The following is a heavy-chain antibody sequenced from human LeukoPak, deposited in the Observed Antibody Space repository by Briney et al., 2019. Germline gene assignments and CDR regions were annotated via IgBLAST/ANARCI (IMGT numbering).Heavy chain of an antibody. CDR1: GGSISSSSYY. D-gene: IGHD4-11*01. V-gene: IGHV4-39*01. Sequence: SETLSLTCTVSGGSISSSSYYWGWIRQPPGKGLEWIGSIYYSGSTYYNPSLKSRVTISVDTSKNQFSLKLSAVTAADTAVYYSARNKFHDYSSRAFDIWGQGTMVTVSS. CDR2: IYYSGST. CDR3: ARNKFHDYSSRAFDI. J-gene: IGHJ3*02.